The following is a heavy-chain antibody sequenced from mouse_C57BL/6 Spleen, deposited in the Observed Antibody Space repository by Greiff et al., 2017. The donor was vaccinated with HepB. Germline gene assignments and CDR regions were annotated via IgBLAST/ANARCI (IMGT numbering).Heavy chain of an antibody. CDR3: TRWGFYYGSSYEGAMDY. Sequence: EVQLQQSGTVLARPGASVKMSCKTSGYTFTSYWMHWVKQRPGQGLEWIGAIYPGNSDTSYNQKFKGKAKLTAVTSASTAYMELSSLTNEDSAVYYCTRWGFYYGSSYEGAMDYWGQGTSVTVSS. V-gene: IGHV1-5*01. CDR1: GYTFTSYW. D-gene: IGHD1-1*01. CDR2: IYPGNSDT. J-gene: IGHJ4*01.